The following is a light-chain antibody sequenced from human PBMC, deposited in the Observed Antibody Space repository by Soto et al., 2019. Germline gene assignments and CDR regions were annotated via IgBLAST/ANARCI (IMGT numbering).Light chain of an antibody. V-gene: IGKV3-15*01. CDR1: QSVSSN. J-gene: IGKJ3*01. CDR2: DAS. Sequence: MVMSQSPATLYIATMERATLSFMASQSVSSNLAWYQQKPGQAPRLLIYDASNRATGIPARFSGSGSGTEFTLTISSLQSEDFAVYFCQQYNNWPPVTFGPGTKVDIK. CDR3: QQYNNWPPVT.